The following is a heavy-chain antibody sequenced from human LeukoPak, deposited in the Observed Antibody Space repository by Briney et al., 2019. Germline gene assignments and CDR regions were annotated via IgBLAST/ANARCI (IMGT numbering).Heavy chain of an antibody. CDR1: GGSISSGSYY. D-gene: IGHD3-10*01. CDR3: ARVGSDYYGSGSYYTHYYMDV. V-gene: IGHV4-61*02. Sequence: SETLSLTCTVSGGSISSGSYYWSWIRQPAGKGLEWIGRIYTSGSTNYNPSLKSRVTISVDTSTNQFSLKLSSVTAANTAVYYCARVGSDYYGSGSYYTHYYMDVWGKGTTVTVSS. CDR2: IYTSGST. J-gene: IGHJ6*03.